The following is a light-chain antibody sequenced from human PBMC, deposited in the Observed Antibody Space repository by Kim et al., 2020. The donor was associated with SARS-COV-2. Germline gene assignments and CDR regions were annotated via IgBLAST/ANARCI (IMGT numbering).Light chain of an antibody. CDR2: FDD. Sequence: SSELTQPPSVSVAPGQTAKISCGANNIGSKTVHWYQQKSGQAPVLVIFFDDDRPSGIPERFSGSNSGNTATLTISRVEVGDEADYYCQVWESSSDQWFFGGGTQLTVL. V-gene: IGLV3-21*01. CDR1: NIGSKT. J-gene: IGLJ2*01. CDR3: QVWESSSDQWF.